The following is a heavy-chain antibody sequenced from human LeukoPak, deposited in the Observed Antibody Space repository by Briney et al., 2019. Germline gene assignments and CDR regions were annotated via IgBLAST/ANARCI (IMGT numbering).Heavy chain of an antibody. Sequence: RPSETLSLTCTVSGGSISSYYWSWIRQPAGKGLEWIGRIYTSGSTTYNPSLKSRVTMSVDTSKNQFSLKLSSVTAADTAVYYCAGGADITIFGVVIPPFDYWSQGTLVTVSS. V-gene: IGHV4-4*07. J-gene: IGHJ4*02. D-gene: IGHD3-3*01. CDR3: AGGADITIFGVVIPPFDY. CDR1: GGSISSYY. CDR2: IYTSGST.